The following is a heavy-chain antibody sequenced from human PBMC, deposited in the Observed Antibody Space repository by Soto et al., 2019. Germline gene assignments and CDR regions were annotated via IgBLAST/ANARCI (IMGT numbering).Heavy chain of an antibody. V-gene: IGHV3-9*01. J-gene: IGHJ4*02. CDR2: ISWDSGSA. Sequence: VQLMESGGGLVQPGTSLRLSCAASGFNFDDYAMHWVRQAPGKGLEWVSGISWDSGSAVYADSVKGRITISRNNAKNYLYMQMTSVGPEDTAFYFCAKDISSGCCDVFDSWGQGTLVTVSS. CDR3: AKDISSGCCDVFDS. D-gene: IGHD3-22*01. CDR1: GFNFDDYA.